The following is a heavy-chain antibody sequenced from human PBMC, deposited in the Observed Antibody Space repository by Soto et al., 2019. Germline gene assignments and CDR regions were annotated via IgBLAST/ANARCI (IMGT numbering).Heavy chain of an antibody. D-gene: IGHD3-22*01. V-gene: IGHV3-48*02. CDR3: ASVTYDSSGYSFYY. CDR2: ISSSSSTI. J-gene: IGHJ4*02. CDR1: GFTFSSYS. Sequence: EVQLVESGGGLVQPGGSLRLSCAASGFTFSSYSMNWVRQAPGKGLEWVSYISSSSSTIYYADSVKGRFTISRDNAKNSLYLEMNSLRDEDTAVYYCASVTYDSSGYSFYYWGQGTLVTVSS.